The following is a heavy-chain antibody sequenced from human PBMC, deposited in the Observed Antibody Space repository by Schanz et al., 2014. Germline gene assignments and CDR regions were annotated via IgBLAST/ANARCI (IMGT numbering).Heavy chain of an antibody. D-gene: IGHD2-2*01. V-gene: IGHV3-30*04. CDR2: TSTDGTRT. Sequence: QVQLVESGGGVVQPGTSLRLSCAASGFTFRGHAMHWVRQAPGQGLEKVAVTSTDGTRTYYAASVRGRFTISRDNSQNTLYLQMSSLRLEDTAVYYCAKDRLLGYQLQDAFDIWGQGTLVTVSS. CDR3: AKDRLLGYQLQDAFDI. J-gene: IGHJ3*02. CDR1: GFTFRGHA.